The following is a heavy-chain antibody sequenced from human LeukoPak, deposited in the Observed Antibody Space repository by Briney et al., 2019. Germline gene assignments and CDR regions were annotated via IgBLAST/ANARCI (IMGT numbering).Heavy chain of an antibody. J-gene: IGHJ4*02. Sequence: PGGSLRVSCAASEFTLSHYWMHWVRQAPGKGLEWVSRINSDGSRADYADSVKGRCTISRDNAKNTVYLQMDSLRAEDTAVYYCARDSGGQWLVLFDYWGQGTLVTVAS. V-gene: IGHV3-74*01. CDR1: EFTLSHYW. CDR2: INSDGSRA. D-gene: IGHD6-19*01. CDR3: ARDSGGQWLVLFDY.